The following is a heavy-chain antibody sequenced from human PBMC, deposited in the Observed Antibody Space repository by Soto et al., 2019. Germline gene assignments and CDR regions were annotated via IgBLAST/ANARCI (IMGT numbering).Heavy chain of an antibody. V-gene: IGHV5-51*01. CDR3: ARQGYCSSTACYTVDY. D-gene: IGHD2-2*02. CDR2: IYPGDSNT. Sequence: GESLKISCKGSGYSFTNYWIGWVRQMPWKGLEWMGIIYPGDSNTRYSPSFQGQVTISADKSISTAYLQWSSLKASDTAMYYCARQGYCSSTACYTVDYWGQGTLVTVSS. J-gene: IGHJ4*02. CDR1: GYSFTNYW.